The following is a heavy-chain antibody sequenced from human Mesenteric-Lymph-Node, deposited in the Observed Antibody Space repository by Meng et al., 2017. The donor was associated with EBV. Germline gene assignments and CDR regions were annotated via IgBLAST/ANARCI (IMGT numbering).Heavy chain of an antibody. CDR3: AEVLNGYYYFDY. Sequence: QVQLQESGPGLVKPSGTLSLTCAVSGGSISSGYWWSWVRQPPGKGLEWIGEIYHDGTTNYPPSLKSRVSISVDKSKNQFSLKLSSVTAADTAVYYCAEVLNGYYYFDYWGQGTLVTVSS. V-gene: IGHV4-4*02. D-gene: IGHD3-22*01. J-gene: IGHJ4*02. CDR1: GGSISSGYW. CDR2: IYHDGTT.